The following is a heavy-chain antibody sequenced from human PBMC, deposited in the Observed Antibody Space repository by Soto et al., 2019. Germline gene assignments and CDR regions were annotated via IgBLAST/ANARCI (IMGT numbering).Heavy chain of an antibody. CDR1: GYSFTAYW. D-gene: IGHD2-2*01. J-gene: IGHJ4*02. CDR2: IDPSDSYV. CDR3: TRRTSSSFYHFDF. V-gene: IGHV5-10-1*01. Sequence: LKISCQASGYSFTAYWITWVRQMPGKGLEWMATIDPSDSYVDYSPSFRGHVTFSVDRSITTVYLQWNSLKASDSAMYFCTRRTSSSFYHFDFWGQGALVTVSS.